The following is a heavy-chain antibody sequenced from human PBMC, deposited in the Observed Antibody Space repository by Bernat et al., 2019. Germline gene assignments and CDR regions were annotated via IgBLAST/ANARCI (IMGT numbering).Heavy chain of an antibody. V-gene: IGHV3-74*01. D-gene: IGHD6-6*01. CDR1: GLTFSSFW. J-gene: IGHJ4*01. CDR2: VNGDGSST. CDR3: AKAEYSSSSRHFDY. Sequence: EVQLVESGGGLVQPGGSLRLSCAASGLTFSSFWMHWVRQAPGKGLVWVSRVNGDGSSTSYADSVKGRFTISRDNAKNTLYLQMNSLRAEDTAVYYCAKAEYSSSSRHFDYWGHGTLVTVSS.